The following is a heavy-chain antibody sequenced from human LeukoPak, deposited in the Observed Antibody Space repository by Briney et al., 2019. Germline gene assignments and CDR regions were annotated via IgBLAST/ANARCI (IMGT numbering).Heavy chain of an antibody. V-gene: IGHV3-7*01. CDR1: GLTFSTYW. J-gene: IGHJ4*02. CDR2: INQNGREK. CDR3: ARSLGDD. D-gene: IGHD3-16*01. Sequence: GRSLRLSCEVSGLTFSTYWMTRVRQAPGKGLEWVASINQNGREKYYVDSVKGRFTIARDNAKDSLYLQMNSLRDENTAVYYCARSLGDDWGQGTLVTVSS.